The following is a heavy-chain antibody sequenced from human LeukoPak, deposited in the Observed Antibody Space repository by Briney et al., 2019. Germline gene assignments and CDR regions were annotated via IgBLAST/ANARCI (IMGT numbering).Heavy chain of an antibody. CDR3: ATDKGRRPVVMGAFDI. CDR1: GYTLTELS. Sequence: ASVKVSCKVSGYTLTELSMHWVRQAPGKGLEWMGGFDPEDGETIYAQKFQGRVTMTEDTSTDTAYMELSSLRSEDTAVYYCATDKGRRPVVMGAFDIWGQGTMVTVSS. J-gene: IGHJ3*02. D-gene: IGHD2-21*01. CDR2: FDPEDGET. V-gene: IGHV1-24*01.